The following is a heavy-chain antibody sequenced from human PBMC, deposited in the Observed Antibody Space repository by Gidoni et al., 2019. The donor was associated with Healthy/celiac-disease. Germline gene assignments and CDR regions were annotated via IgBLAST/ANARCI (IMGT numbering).Heavy chain of an antibody. Sequence: EVQLVESGGGRVKPGGHLRPSLAASAFPFRSYSMNWVRKAPWKGLEWVSSISSSSSYIYYAYSVNGRFTISRDNAKNSLYLQMNSLRAEDTAVYYCARDSYYYDSSGYWWWGQGTLVTVSS. V-gene: IGHV3-21*01. D-gene: IGHD3-22*01. CDR2: ISSSSSYI. CDR3: ARDSYYYDSSGYWW. J-gene: IGHJ4*02. CDR1: AFPFRSYS.